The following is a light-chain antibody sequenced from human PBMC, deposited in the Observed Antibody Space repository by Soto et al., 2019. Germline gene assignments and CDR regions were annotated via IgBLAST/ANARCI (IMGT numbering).Light chain of an antibody. V-gene: IGKV1-5*03. J-gene: IGKJ3*01. Sequence: DIQMTQSPSTLSASVGDRVTITCRASQSISSWLAWYQQKPGKAPKLLIYKASSLESGVPSRFSGSGSGTEFTLTISSLQTDDFATYYCQQYDNLLLTFGPGTKVDIK. CDR1: QSISSW. CDR2: KAS. CDR3: QQYDNLLLT.